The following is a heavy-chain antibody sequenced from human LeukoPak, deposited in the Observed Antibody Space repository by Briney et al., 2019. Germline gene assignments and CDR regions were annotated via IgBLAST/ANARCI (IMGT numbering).Heavy chain of an antibody. CDR2: IYSGGST. D-gene: IGHD4-17*01. Sequence: RGGSLRLSCAASGFTVSSNYMSWVRQAPGKGLEWVSVIYSGGSTYYADSVKGRFTISRDNSKNTLYLQMNSLRAEGTAVYYCADTTVTYPYGMDVWGQGTTVTVSS. CDR1: GFTVSSNY. J-gene: IGHJ6*02. CDR3: ADTTVTYPYGMDV. V-gene: IGHV3-53*01.